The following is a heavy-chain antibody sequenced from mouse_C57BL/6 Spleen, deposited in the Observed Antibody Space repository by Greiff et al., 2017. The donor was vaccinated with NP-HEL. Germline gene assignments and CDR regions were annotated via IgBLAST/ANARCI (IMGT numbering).Heavy chain of an antibody. D-gene: IGHD1-1*01. CDR3: AIDPPITTVVATDFDV. Sequence: EVHLVESGGGLVKPGGSLKLSCAASGFTFSSYAMSWVRQTPEKRLEWVATISDGGSYTYYPDNVKGRFTISRDNAKNNLYLQMSHLKSEDTAMYYGAIDPPITTVVATDFDVWGTGTTVTVSS. CDR2: ISDGGSYT. CDR1: GFTFSSYA. V-gene: IGHV5-4*01. J-gene: IGHJ1*03.